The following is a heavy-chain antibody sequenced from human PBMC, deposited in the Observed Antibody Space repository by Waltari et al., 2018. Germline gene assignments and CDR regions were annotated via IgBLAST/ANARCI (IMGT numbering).Heavy chain of an antibody. CDR2: INHSGST. CDR1: GGSFSGSY. V-gene: IGHV4-34*01. CDR3: ARGHKTVLYYYYGMDV. Sequence: QVQLQQWGAGLLKPSETLSLTCAVYGGSFSGSYWSWIRQPPGKGLEWIGEINHSGSTNYNPSLKSRVTISVDTSKNQFSLKLSSVTAADTAVYYCARGHKTVLYYYYGMDVWGQGTTVTVSS. J-gene: IGHJ6*02.